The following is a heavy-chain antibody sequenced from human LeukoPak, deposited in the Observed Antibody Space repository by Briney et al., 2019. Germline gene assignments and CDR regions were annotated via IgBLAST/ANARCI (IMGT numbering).Heavy chain of an antibody. CDR3: ARHPIPKKYCSGGSCYDNYFDY. Sequence: GESLKISCKGSGHSFTSYWIGWVRQMPGKGLEWMGIIYPGDSDTRYSPSFQGQVTISADKSISTAYLQWSSLKASDTAMYYCARHPIPKKYCSGGSCYDNYFDYWRQGTLVTVSS. V-gene: IGHV5-51*01. J-gene: IGHJ4*02. D-gene: IGHD2-15*01. CDR2: IYPGDSDT. CDR1: GHSFTSYW.